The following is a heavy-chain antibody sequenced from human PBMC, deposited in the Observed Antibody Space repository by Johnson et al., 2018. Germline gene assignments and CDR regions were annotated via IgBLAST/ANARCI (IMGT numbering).Heavy chain of an antibody. CDR1: GFTFSSYA. Sequence: QVQLVESGGGVVQPGRSXRLSCAASGFTFSSYAMHWVRQAPGKGLEWVVVISYDGSNKYYADSVKGRFTISRDNSKNTLYLQMNSLRAEETSGYYCARDYPYSSGWYGALDIWGQGTMVTVSS. V-gene: IGHV3-30-3*01. CDR2: ISYDGSNK. J-gene: IGHJ3*02. CDR3: ARDYPYSSGWYGALDI. D-gene: IGHD6-19*01.